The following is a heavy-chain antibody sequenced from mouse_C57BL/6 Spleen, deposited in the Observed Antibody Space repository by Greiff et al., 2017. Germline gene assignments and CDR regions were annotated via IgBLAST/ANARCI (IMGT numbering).Heavy chain of an antibody. CDR2: ISDGGSYT. CDR3: ARDWALYAMDY. D-gene: IGHD4-1*01. Sequence: EVQGVESGGGLVKPGGSLKLSCAASGFTFSSYAMSWVRQTPEKRLEWVATISDGGSYTYYPDNVKGRFTISRDNAKNNLYLQMSHLKSEDTAMYYCARDWALYAMDYWGQGTSVTVSS. J-gene: IGHJ4*01. V-gene: IGHV5-4*01. CDR1: GFTFSSYA.